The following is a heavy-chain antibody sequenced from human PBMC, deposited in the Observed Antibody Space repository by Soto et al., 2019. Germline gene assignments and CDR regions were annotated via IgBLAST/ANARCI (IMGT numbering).Heavy chain of an antibody. Sequence: SQTLSLTCAISGDSVSSNSAAWNWIRQSPSRGLEWLGRTYYGSKWYNDYAVSVKSRITINPDTSKNQFSLQLNSVTPEDTAVYYCARAGSIAARPGDWFDTWGQGTLVTVSS. CDR1: GDSVSSNSAA. CDR3: ARAGSIAARPGDWFDT. CDR2: TYYGSKWYN. D-gene: IGHD6-6*01. J-gene: IGHJ5*02. V-gene: IGHV6-1*01.